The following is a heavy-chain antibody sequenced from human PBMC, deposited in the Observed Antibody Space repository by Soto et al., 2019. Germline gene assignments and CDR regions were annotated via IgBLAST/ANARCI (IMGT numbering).Heavy chain of an antibody. Sequence: QVQLVQSGAEVKKPGSSVKVSCKASGGTFSSYTISWVRQAPGQGLEWMGRIIPILGIANYAQKFQGRVTITADKSTSTAYMELSSLRSEDTAVYYCARARAKGSGWYSNWFDPWGQGTLVTVSS. CDR2: IIPILGIA. CDR3: ARARAKGSGWYSNWFDP. J-gene: IGHJ5*02. V-gene: IGHV1-69*02. CDR1: GGTFSSYT. D-gene: IGHD6-19*01.